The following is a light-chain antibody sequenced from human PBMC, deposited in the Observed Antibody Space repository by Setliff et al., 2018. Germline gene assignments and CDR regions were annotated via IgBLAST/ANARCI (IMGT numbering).Light chain of an antibody. V-gene: IGLV2-11*01. CDR3: SSYAGSTGNV. CDR2: DVS. Sequence: QSALAQPRSVSGSPGQSVTISCTGTSSDVGGYNYVSWYQQHPGKAPKVMIYDVSKRPSGVPDRFSGSKSGNTASLTVSGLQAEDEADYYCSSYAGSTGNVFGTGTKVTVL. CDR1: SSDVGGYNY. J-gene: IGLJ1*01.